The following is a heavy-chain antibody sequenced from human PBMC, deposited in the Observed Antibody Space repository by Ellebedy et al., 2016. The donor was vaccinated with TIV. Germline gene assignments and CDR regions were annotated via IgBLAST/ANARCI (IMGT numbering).Heavy chain of an antibody. CDR3: AAEAWWRLDS. Sequence: LSLTCAASGFTFSRYWMSWVRQAPGKGLEWVAKINPLGSQKSYVDSVKGRFTISRDNAENSLFPEMNSLRVEDTAVYYCAAEAWWRLDSWGQGTLVTVSS. CDR1: GFTFSRYW. CDR2: INPLGSQK. V-gene: IGHV3-7*01. D-gene: IGHD2-15*01. J-gene: IGHJ4*02.